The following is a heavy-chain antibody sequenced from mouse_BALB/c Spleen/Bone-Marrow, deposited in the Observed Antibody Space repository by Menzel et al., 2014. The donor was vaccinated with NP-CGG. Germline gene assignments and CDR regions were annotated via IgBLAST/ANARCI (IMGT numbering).Heavy chain of an antibody. CDR3: ARNPYGNYAMDY. V-gene: IGHV2-6*02. D-gene: IGHD2-10*02. J-gene: IGHJ4*01. Sequence: VMLVESGPGLVAPSQSLSITCTVPGFSLTNYGVHWVRQPPGKGLEWLVVIWSDGNTTYNSALKSRLSISKDNSKSQVFLKMNSLRTDDTAMYYCARNPYGNYAMDYWGQGTSVTVSS. CDR2: IWSDGNT. CDR1: GFSLTNYG.